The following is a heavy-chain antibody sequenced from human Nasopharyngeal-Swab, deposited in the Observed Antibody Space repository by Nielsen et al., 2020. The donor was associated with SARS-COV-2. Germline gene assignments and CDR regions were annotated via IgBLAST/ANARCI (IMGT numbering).Heavy chain of an antibody. V-gene: IGHV1-18*01. D-gene: IGHD4-17*01. CDR3: ARDNESGDYYAYDI. CDR2: ISAYNGNT. J-gene: IGHJ3*02. Sequence: ASGKVSCKASGYTFITFGITWVRQAPGRGLEWMGWISAYNGNTNYAQKFQDRVTMTTDTSTTTAYMELRGLKTDDTAVYYCARDNESGDYYAYDIWGQGTTVTVSS. CDR1: GYTFITFG.